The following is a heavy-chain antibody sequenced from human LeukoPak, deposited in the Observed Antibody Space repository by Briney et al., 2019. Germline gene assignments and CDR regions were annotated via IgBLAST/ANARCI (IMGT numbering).Heavy chain of an antibody. CDR2: ISPDDKTT. D-gene: IGHD3-16*02. V-gene: IGHV3-74*01. J-gene: IGHJ6*03. CDR1: GFTFSKNW. Sequence: PGGSLRLSCVASGFTFSKNWLHWVRQAPGKGLVWVSRISPDDKTTSYADSVKGRFTVSRDNAKNSVYLQMNRLRVEDTAVYYCARRSYRGVIGLYYYYYMDVWGKGTPVTVSS. CDR3: ARRSYRGVIGLYYYYYMDV.